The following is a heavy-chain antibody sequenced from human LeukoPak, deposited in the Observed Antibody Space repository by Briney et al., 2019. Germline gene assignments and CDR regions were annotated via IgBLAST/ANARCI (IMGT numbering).Heavy chain of an antibody. CDR3: ARGGSTVTKPFDY. Sequence: SETLSLTCAVYGGSFSGYYWSWIRQPPGKGLEWIGSIYYSGSTYYNPSLKSRVTISVDTSKNQFSLKLSSVTAADTAVYYCARGGSTVTKPFDYWGQGTLVTVSS. V-gene: IGHV4-34*01. D-gene: IGHD4-17*01. CDR2: IYYSGST. J-gene: IGHJ4*02. CDR1: GGSFSGYY.